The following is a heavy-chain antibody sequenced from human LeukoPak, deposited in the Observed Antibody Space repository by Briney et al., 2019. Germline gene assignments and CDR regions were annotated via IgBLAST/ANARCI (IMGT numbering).Heavy chain of an antibody. Sequence: ASVKVSCKASGGTFSSYAISWVRQAPGQGLEWMGRIIPIFGIANYAQKFQGRVTITADESTSTAYMELSSLRSEDTAVYYCARDLTYYYDSSGYYPFDYWGQGTLVTVSS. V-gene: IGHV1-69*13. CDR3: ARDLTYYYDSSGYYPFDY. CDR2: IIPIFGIA. CDR1: GGTFSSYA. D-gene: IGHD3-22*01. J-gene: IGHJ4*02.